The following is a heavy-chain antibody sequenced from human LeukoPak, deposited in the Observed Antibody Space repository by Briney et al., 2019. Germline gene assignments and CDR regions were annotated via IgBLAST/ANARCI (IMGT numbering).Heavy chain of an antibody. Sequence: SETLSLTCVVYGESFSGYYWTWIRQPPGKGLEWIGSIYHSGSTYYNPSLKSRVTISVDTSKNQFSLKLSSVTAADTAVYYCARDRGSYPDYWGQGTLVTVSS. J-gene: IGHJ4*02. CDR3: ARDRGSYPDY. CDR2: IYHSGST. V-gene: IGHV4-38-2*02. D-gene: IGHD1-26*01. CDR1: GESFSGYY.